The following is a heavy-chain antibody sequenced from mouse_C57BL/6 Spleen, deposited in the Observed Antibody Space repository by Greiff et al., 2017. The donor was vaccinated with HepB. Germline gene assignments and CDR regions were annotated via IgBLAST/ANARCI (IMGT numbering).Heavy chain of an antibody. V-gene: IGHV3-6*01. CDR2: ISYDGSN. CDR1: GYSITSGYY. Sequence: EVQLVESGPGLVKPSQSLSLTCSVTGYSITSGYYWTWIRQFPGNKLEWMGYISYDGSNNYNPSLKNRISITRDPSKNQFFLKLNSVTTEDTATYYCARESSYYYGSSPWYFDVWGTGTTVTVSS. CDR3: ARESSYYYGSSPWYFDV. J-gene: IGHJ1*03. D-gene: IGHD1-1*01.